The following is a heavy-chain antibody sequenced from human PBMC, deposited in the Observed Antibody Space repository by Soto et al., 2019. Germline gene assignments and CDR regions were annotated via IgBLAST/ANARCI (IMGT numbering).Heavy chain of an antibody. CDR1: GFTFSSYS. V-gene: IGHV3-21*01. CDR2: ISSRSSYI. D-gene: IGHD5-12*01. CDR3: ARVRIYIGYDYFDY. Sequence: EVQLVESGGGLVKPGGSLRLSCAASGFTFSSYSMNWVRQAPGKGLEWVSSISSRSSYIYYADSVKGRLTISRENAKNSLYLQMNSLRAEDAAVYYCARVRIYIGYDYFDYWGQGTLVTVST. J-gene: IGHJ4*02.